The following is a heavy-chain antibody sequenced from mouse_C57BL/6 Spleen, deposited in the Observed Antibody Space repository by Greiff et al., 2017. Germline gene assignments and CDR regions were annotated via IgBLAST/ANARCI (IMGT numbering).Heavy chain of an antibody. CDR3: ARSGDGYYDYGPYYFDY. J-gene: IGHJ2*01. V-gene: IGHV1-55*01. CDR1: GYTFTSYW. Sequence: QVQLQQPGAELVKPGASVKMSCKASGYTFTSYWITWVKQRPGQGLEWIGDIYPGSGSTNYNEKFKSKATLTVDTSSSTAYMQLSSLTSEDSAVYDGARSGDGYYDYGPYYFDYWGQGTTLTVSS. D-gene: IGHD2-4*01. CDR2: IYPGSGST.